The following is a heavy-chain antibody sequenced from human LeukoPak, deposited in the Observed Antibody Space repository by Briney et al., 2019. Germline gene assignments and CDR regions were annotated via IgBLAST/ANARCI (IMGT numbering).Heavy chain of an antibody. J-gene: IGHJ4*02. D-gene: IGHD5-12*01. CDR2: IYYSGST. CDR3: ARDRLGGYSYVY. Sequence: SETLSLTCTVSGGSISSSSYYWGWIRQPPGKGLEWIGSIYYSGSTYYNPSLKSRVTISVDTSKNQFSLKLSSVTAADTAVYYCARDRLGGYSYVYWGQGSLVTVSS. CDR1: GGSISSSSYY. V-gene: IGHV4-39*07.